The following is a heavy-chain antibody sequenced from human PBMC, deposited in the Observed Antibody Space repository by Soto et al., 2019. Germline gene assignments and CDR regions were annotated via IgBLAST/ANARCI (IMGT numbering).Heavy chain of an antibody. D-gene: IGHD3-10*01. J-gene: IGHJ4*02. CDR3: ARGRVWFGELATPFDY. CDR2: ISAYNGNT. V-gene: IGHV1-18*01. Sequence: ASVKVSCKASGYTFTSYGISWVRQAPGQGLEWMGWISAYNGNTNYAQKLQGRVTMTTDTSTSTAYMELRSLRSDDTAVYYCARGRVWFGELATPFDYWGQGTLVTVSS. CDR1: GYTFTSYG.